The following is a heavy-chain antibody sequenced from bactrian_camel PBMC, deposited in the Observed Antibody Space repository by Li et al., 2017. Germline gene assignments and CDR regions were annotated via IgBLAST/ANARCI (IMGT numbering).Heavy chain of an antibody. D-gene: IGHD4*01. Sequence: HVQLVESGGGLVQPGGSLRLSCAASGFIFSRYAMGWVRQAPGKGLEWVSDINAYDVTYYADSVKGRFTISRDNAKNTVYLQMNSLKPEDTAVYYCVRKDDYSDYATFGYWGQGTQVTVS. CDR1: GFIFSRYA. CDR2: INAYDVT. CDR3: VRKDDYSDYATFGY. J-gene: IGHJ6*01. V-gene: IGHV3S9*01.